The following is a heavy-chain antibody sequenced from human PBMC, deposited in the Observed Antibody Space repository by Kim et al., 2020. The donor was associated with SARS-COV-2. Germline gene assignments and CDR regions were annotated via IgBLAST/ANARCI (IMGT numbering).Heavy chain of an antibody. Sequence: GGSLRLSCTVSGFTFSSYAMTWVRQAPGKGLEWVSGISDSGGRTYYADSVKGRFTISRDNSKNTLYLQISTLSAEDTALYYCAKAGQRLVWGYFDYWGQGTLVTVSS. CDR3: AKAGQRLVWGYFDY. V-gene: IGHV3-23*01. CDR2: ISDSGGRT. D-gene: IGHD6-13*01. J-gene: IGHJ4*02. CDR1: GFTFSSYA.